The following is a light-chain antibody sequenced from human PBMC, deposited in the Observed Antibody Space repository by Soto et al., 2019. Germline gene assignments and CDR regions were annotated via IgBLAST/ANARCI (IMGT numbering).Light chain of an antibody. CDR3: TSPTPGSLYV. V-gene: IGLV2-14*01. CDR2: MVS. J-gene: IGLJ1*01. Sequence: QSALTQPASVSGSPGQSITISCTGTSSDVGNYNYVSWYQQYPGRVPKLLIYMVSNRPSGVSNRFSGSMSGNTASLTISGLQAEDEADYFCTSPTPGSLYVFGTGTKLTVL. CDR1: SSDVGNYNY.